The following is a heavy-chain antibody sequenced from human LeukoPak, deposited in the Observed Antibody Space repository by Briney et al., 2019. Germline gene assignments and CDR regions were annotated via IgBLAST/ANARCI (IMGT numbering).Heavy chain of an antibody. Sequence: ASVKVSCKASVYTFTSYDINWVRQATGQGLEWMGWMNPKSGNTGYAQKFQGRVTMTRSTFVSTAYMELSSLRSEDTAVYYCARGSTVDTVATPLKYWGQGTLVTVSS. V-gene: IGHV1-8*01. CDR3: ARGSTVDTVATPLKY. CDR2: MNPKSGNT. CDR1: VYTFTSYD. D-gene: IGHD5-12*01. J-gene: IGHJ4*02.